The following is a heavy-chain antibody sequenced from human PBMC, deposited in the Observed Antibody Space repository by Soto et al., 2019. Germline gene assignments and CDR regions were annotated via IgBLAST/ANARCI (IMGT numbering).Heavy chain of an antibody. CDR1: GFSLTTIGLG. D-gene: IGHD1-7*01. CDR2: IYWNHDM. V-gene: IGHV2-5*01. CDR3: ARTVDWNYA. Sequence: SGSTLAHPRHPLTLHCHFSGFSLTTIGLGVGWIRQPPGKALDWRASIYWNHDMRYSPSLKSRLTVTKDTSKNQVVLRMTNMDPLDTASYYCARTVDWNYAWGQGILVTVSS. J-gene: IGHJ5*02.